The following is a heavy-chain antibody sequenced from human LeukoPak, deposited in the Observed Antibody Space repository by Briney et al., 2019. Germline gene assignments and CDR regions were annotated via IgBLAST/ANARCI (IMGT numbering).Heavy chain of an antibody. V-gene: IGHV3-74*01. D-gene: IGHD3-16*01. J-gene: IGHJ3*02. CDR3: ARVWGSDAFDI. CDR2: INSDGSST. Sequence: GGSLRLSCTASGFTFSHYWMQWVRQAPGKGLVWVSRINSDGSSTTYADSVKGRFTISRDNAKNTLYLQMNSLRAEDTAEYYCARVWGSDAFDIWGQGTMVTVSS. CDR1: GFTFSHYW.